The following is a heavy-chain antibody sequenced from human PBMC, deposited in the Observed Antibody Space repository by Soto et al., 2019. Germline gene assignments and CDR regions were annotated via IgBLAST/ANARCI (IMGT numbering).Heavy chain of an antibody. CDR1: GFTVSSNY. V-gene: IGHV3-53*02. Sequence: EVQLVETGGGLIQPGGSLRLSCAASGFTVSSNYMSWVRQAPGKGLEWVSVIYSGGSTDYADSVKGRFTISRDNSKNALYLQMNSLRAEDTAVDYCARIIAAAGDYWGQGTLVTVSS. D-gene: IGHD6-25*01. CDR2: IYSGGST. CDR3: ARIIAAAGDY. J-gene: IGHJ4*02.